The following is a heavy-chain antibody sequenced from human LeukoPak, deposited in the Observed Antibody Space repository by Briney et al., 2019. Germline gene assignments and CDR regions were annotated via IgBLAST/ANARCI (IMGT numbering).Heavy chain of an antibody. CDR3: ARDISGRVGSGWSDVYFDY. J-gene: IGHJ4*02. V-gene: IGHV3-48*04. CDR2: ISSSSSTI. CDR1: GFTFSSYS. Sequence: GGSLRLSCAASGFTFSSYSMNWVRQAPGKGLEWVSYISSSSSTIYYADSVKGRFTISRDNAKNSLYLQMNSLRAEDTAVYYCARDISGRVGSGWSDVYFDYWGQGTLVTVSS. D-gene: IGHD6-19*01.